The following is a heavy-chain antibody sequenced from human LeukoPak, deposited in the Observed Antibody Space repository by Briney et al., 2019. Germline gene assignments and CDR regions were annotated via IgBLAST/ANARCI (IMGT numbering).Heavy chain of an antibody. CDR2: IKSKTDGETT. CDR3: TTDLGTYYHGSQRLIPIDY. D-gene: IGHD3-10*01. V-gene: IGHV3-15*01. Sequence: WFRQAPGKGLDWIGRIKSKTDGETTNYAEPVRGRFTNSRDDSKSAVYLQMNSLKIEDTAVYYCTTDLGTYYHGSQRLIPIDYWGQGTLVTVSS. J-gene: IGHJ4*02.